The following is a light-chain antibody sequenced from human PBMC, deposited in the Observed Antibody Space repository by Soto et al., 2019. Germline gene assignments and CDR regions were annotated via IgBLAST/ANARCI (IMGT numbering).Light chain of an antibody. CDR1: SSNIGSDT. Sequence: HSVLTQPPSASGTPGQRVTISCSGSSSNIGSDTVNWYQQLPGTAPKLLIHRSNQRPSGVPGRFSGSKSGTSASLAISGLQSEDEADYYCASWDASLNGWVFGGGTKLTVL. CDR2: RSN. V-gene: IGLV1-44*01. J-gene: IGLJ3*02. CDR3: ASWDASLNGWV.